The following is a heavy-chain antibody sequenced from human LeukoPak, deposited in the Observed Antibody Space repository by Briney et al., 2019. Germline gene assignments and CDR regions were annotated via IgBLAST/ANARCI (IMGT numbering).Heavy chain of an antibody. V-gene: IGHV4-59*01. CDR1: GGSIRSYY. CDR3: ARVSMTAVSYYFDY. Sequence: SETLSLTCTVSGGSIRSYYWSWIRQPPGKGLEWLGYIYYSGSTNYNPSLKGRVTISVDTSKNQFSLKLSSVTAADTAVYYCARVSMTAVSYYFDYWGQGTLVTVSS. CDR2: IYYSGST. J-gene: IGHJ4*02. D-gene: IGHD4-11*01.